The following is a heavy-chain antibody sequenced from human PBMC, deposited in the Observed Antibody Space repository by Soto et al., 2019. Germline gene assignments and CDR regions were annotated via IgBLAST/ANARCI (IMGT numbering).Heavy chain of an antibody. Sequence: QITLKESGPTLVIPTQTLTLTCTFSRFSLNTRGVGVGWIRQPPGKALEWVALIHWDDEKRDSPSLTNTLTIRKDTSNNQVVLIMTNLDPLDTARYYCAYRPIVLGSGGNFDFWCQGILVTGSS. CDR3: AYRPIVLGSGGNFDF. CDR2: IHWDDEK. J-gene: IGHJ4*02. CDR1: RFSLNTRGVG. V-gene: IGHV2-5*02. D-gene: IGHD6-19*01.